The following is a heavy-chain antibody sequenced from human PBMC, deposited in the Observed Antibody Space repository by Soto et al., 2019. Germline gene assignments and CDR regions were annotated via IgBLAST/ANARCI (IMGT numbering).Heavy chain of an antibody. CDR1: GGSLSSSSYY. V-gene: IGHV4-39*07. Sequence: PSEKLSLTYTFSGGSLSSSSYYWGWIRQPPGKGLEWIGSIFYSGTTYYNPSLKSRVTISVDTSKNQFSLKLISVTAADTAVYYCARTEVPESSSWHPCDPWGQGTLVTVS. CDR2: IFYSGTT. J-gene: IGHJ5*02. CDR3: ARTEVPESSSWHPCDP. D-gene: IGHD6-13*01.